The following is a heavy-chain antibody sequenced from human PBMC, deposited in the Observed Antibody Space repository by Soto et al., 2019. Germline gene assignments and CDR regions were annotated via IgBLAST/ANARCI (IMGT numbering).Heavy chain of an antibody. J-gene: IGHJ6*02. D-gene: IGHD1-26*01. CDR3: ASVAAKYYYYGMDV. V-gene: IGHV1-69*12. CDR2: IIPIFGTA. CDR1: GGTFSSYA. Sequence: QVQLVQSGAEVKKPGSSVKVSCKASGGTFSSYATNWVRQAPGQGLEWMGGIIPIFGTADYAQKFQGRVTITADESTTTAYMQLSSLRSEDTAVYYCASVAAKYYYYGMDVWGQGTTVTVSS.